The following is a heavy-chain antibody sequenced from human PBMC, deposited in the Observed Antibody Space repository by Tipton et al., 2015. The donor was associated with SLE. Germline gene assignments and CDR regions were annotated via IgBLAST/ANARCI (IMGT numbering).Heavy chain of an antibody. V-gene: IGHV4-30-4*01. D-gene: IGHD3-22*01. J-gene: IGHJ4*02. CDR2: IYYSGST. CDR1: GGSISSGDYY. CDR3: AREVHYYDSSGYPGY. Sequence: TLSLTCTVSGGSISSGDYYWSWIRQPPGKGLEWIGYIYYSGSTYYNPSLKSRVTISVDTSKNQFSLKLSAVTAADTAVYYCAREVHYYDSSGYPGYWGQGTLVNVSS.